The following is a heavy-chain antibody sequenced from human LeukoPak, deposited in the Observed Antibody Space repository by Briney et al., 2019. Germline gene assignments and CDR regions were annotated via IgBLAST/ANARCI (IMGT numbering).Heavy chain of an antibody. CDR1: GGSISSGDYY. CDR3: ARRGYSGFGGVFDY. J-gene: IGHJ4*02. CDR2: IYYSGST. D-gene: IGHD5-12*01. V-gene: IGHV4-30-4*08. Sequence: SETLSLTCTVSGGSISSGDYYWSWIRQPPGKGLEWIGYIYYSGSTYYNPSLKSRVTISVDTSKNQFSLKLSSVTAADTAVYYCARRGYSGFGGVFDYWGQGTLVTVSS.